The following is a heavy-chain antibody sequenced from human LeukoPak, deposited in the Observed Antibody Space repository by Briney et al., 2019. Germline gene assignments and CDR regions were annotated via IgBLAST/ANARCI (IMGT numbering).Heavy chain of an antibody. V-gene: IGHV5-10-1*01. CDR1: GYTFTNYW. CDR2: IDPSDSYT. CDR3: ARFLFDGNSRCFDY. Sequence: GESLKISCKGSGYTFTNYWIIWVRQMPGKGLEWMGSIDPSDSYTNYSPSFQGHVTISADKSVSTAYLQWSSLKASDTAMYYCARFLFDGNSRCFDYWGQGTLVTVSS. J-gene: IGHJ4*02. D-gene: IGHD4-23*01.